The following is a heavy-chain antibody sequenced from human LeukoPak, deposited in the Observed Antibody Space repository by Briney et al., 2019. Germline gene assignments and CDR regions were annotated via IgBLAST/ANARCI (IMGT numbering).Heavy chain of an antibody. Sequence: GGSLRLSCVASGFTFSSYSINWVRQAPGKGLEWVSYISSGRRTIYYADSVKGRFTISRDNAKNSLYLQMNSLRVEDTAVYYCASSEIAGIRGFDYWGQGTLVTVSS. D-gene: IGHD3-10*01. J-gene: IGHJ4*02. CDR3: ASSEIAGIRGFDY. CDR1: GFTFSSYS. V-gene: IGHV3-48*01. CDR2: ISSGRRTI.